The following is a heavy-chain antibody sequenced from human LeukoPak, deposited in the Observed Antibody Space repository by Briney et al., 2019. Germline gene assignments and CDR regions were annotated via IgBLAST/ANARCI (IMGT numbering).Heavy chain of an antibody. J-gene: IGHJ4*02. CDR2: ISYDRSNK. D-gene: IGHD6-19*01. V-gene: IGHV3-30*01. CDR3: ARDPRPGIAVAGPDY. CDR1: GFTFSSYA. Sequence: GGSLRLSCAASGFTFSSYAMHWVRQAPGKGLEGVAVISYDRSNKYYADSVKGRFTISRDNSKNTLYLQMNSLRAEDTAVYYCARDPRPGIAVAGPDYWGQGTLVTVSS.